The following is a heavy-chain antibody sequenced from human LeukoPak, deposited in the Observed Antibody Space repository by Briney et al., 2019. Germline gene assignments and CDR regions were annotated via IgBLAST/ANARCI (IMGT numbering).Heavy chain of an antibody. Sequence: PGGSLRLSCAASGFVFSNYNMHWVRQAPGKGLEWVSYISSSSSTIFYADSVKGRFTISRDNAKNSLYLQMNSLRAEDTAVYYCARDGDRCSSTTCYGPGDSWGQGTLVTVSS. D-gene: IGHD2-2*01. CDR1: GFVFSNYN. V-gene: IGHV3-48*01. CDR2: ISSSSSTI. J-gene: IGHJ4*02. CDR3: ARDGDRCSSTTCYGPGDS.